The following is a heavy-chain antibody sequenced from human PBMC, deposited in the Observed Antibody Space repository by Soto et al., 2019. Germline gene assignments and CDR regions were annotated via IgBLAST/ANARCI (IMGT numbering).Heavy chain of an antibody. CDR3: ARDGHGMDV. CDR1: CGSVSTGSYD. CDR2: IFFTGSA. J-gene: IGHJ6*02. V-gene: IGHV4-61*01. Sequence: PSETLSLTCTFSCGSVSTGSYDWSWIRQPPGKGLEWIGKIFFTGSAHYNPSLRNRVTMSVDTSKDQFSLTLTSVTAADTAVYYCARDGHGMDVWGQGTTVTVSS.